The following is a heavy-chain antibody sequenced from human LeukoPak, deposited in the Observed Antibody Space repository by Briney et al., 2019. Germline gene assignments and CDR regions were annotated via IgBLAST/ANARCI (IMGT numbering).Heavy chain of an antibody. V-gene: IGHV3-48*01. J-gene: IGHJ4*02. CDR2: IGSTAI. CDR1: GFSVSLYS. CDR3: ARDGPPTGAGDFDY. D-gene: IGHD2-8*02. Sequence: PGGSLRLSSAASGFSVSLYSMGWVRQAPGQGLEWVSYIGSTAIYADSVRGRFTISRDSVENSLFLQMNNLRAEDTAVYYCARDGPPTGAGDFDYWGLGTPVTVSS.